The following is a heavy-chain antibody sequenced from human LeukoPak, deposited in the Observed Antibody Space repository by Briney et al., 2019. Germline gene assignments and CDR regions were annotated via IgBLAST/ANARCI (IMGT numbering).Heavy chain of an antibody. CDR1: GDSVSSNSSA. CDR3: ARVWPLEYYYDSSGYPMMGAFDI. Sequence: SQTLSLTCAISGDSVSSNSSAWNWIRQSPAKGLEWLGRTYYRSKWYNDYAVYVKSRITLNPDTSKNQFCLQLQSVTPEDAAVYYCARVWPLEYYYDSSGYPMMGAFDIWGQGKLVTVSS. J-gene: IGHJ3*02. D-gene: IGHD3-22*01. CDR2: TYYRSKWYN. V-gene: IGHV6-1*01.